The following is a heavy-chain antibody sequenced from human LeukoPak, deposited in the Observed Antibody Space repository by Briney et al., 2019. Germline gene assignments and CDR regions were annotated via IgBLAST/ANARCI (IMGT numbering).Heavy chain of an antibody. D-gene: IGHD4-23*01. V-gene: IGHV4-61*08. Sequence: SETLSLTCAVPGGSIIVAAYSWSWIRQPPGKGLEWIGFVHYTGSTSYNSSLKSRVTISADTSKNQFSLKLTSVTAADTAVYYCARYGKTTVAAWGFDYWGQGTLVTVSS. CDR2: VHYTGST. CDR1: GGSIIVAAYS. J-gene: IGHJ4*02. CDR3: ARYGKTTVAAWGFDY.